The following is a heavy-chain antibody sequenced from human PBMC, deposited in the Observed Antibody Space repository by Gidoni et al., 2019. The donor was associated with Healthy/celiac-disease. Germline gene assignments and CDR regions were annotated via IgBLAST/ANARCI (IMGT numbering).Heavy chain of an antibody. CDR3: TRLAHVLRYFETDY. CDR2: IRSKANSYAT. Sequence: EVQLVESGGGLVQPGGSLKLSCAASGFTFRGSAMHWVRQASGKGLEWVGRIRSKANSYATAYAASVKGRFTISRDDSKNTAYLQMNSLKTEDTAVYYCTRLAHVLRYFETDYWGQGTLVTVSS. V-gene: IGHV3-73*02. J-gene: IGHJ4*02. CDR1: GFTFRGSA. D-gene: IGHD3-9*01.